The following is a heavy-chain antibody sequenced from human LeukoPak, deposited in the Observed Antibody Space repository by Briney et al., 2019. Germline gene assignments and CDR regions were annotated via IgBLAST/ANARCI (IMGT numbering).Heavy chain of an antibody. CDR1: GGSFSRYY. D-gene: IGHD5-24*01. J-gene: IGHJ4*03. CDR2: IDHRGDT. V-gene: IGHV4-34*01. CDR3: ARGAAISETGYFDF. Sequence: SETLSLTCAVYGGSFSRYYWSWIRQSPGKGLEWIAEIDHRGDTNYNPSVKSRVTISVDTSKNQFSLKVRSLSAADTAVYYCARGAAISETGYFDFWGQGTLVTVSS.